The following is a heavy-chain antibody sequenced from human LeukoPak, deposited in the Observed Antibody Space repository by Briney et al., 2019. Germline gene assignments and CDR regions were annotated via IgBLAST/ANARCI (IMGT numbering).Heavy chain of an antibody. V-gene: IGHV3-21*01. J-gene: IGHJ6*02. CDR1: GFTFSSYS. CDR2: ISSSSSYI. D-gene: IGHD2-2*01. CDR3: ARDMEDIVVVPAAAYYYYYGMDV. Sequence: GRSSRLSCAPSGFTFSSYSMNCVRQAPGKGLEWVSSISSSSSYIFYTASVEGLFTISRDNAKNSLYLKMNSLRAEDTAVYYCARDMEDIVVVPAAAYYYYYGMDVWGQGTTVTVSS.